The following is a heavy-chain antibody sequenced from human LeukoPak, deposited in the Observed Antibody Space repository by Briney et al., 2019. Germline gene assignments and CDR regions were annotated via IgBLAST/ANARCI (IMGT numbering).Heavy chain of an antibody. CDR2: ISIGTSFI. J-gene: IGHJ6*03. V-gene: IGHV3-21*01. D-gene: IGHD5-18*01. CDR3: AKDTAMGNYYYYMDV. CDR1: GFTFSSYN. Sequence: GGSLRLSCAASGFTFSSYNMNWVRKAPGKGLEWVAYISIGTSFIYYADSVKGRFTISRDNSKNTLYLQMNSLRAEDTAVYYCAKDTAMGNYYYYMDVWGKGTTVTVSS.